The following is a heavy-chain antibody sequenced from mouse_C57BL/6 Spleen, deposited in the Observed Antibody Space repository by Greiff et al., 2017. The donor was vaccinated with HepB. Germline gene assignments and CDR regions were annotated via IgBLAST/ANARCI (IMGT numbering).Heavy chain of an antibody. D-gene: IGHD1-1*01. Sequence: DVMLVESGGGLVKPGGSLKLSCAASGFTFSSYAMSWVRQTPEKRLEWVATISDGGSYTYYPDNVKGRFTISRDNAKNNLYLQMSHLKSEDTAMYYCARDGTTVVVPYWGQGTLVTVSA. J-gene: IGHJ3*01. CDR2: ISDGGSYT. CDR3: ARDGTTVVVPY. CDR1: GFTFSSYA. V-gene: IGHV5-4*01.